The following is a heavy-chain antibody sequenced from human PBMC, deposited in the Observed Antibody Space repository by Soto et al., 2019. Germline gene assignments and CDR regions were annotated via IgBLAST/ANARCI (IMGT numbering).Heavy chain of an antibody. D-gene: IGHD6-19*01. J-gene: IGHJ5*02. CDR3: SKGAGHGDQ. CDR2: ISGGGDST. CDR1: GFTFSTNS. Sequence: EVQLLESWGGLVQPGGSLRLSCAASGFTFSTNSMTWVRQAPGKGLEWVCGISGGGDSTHYAVSVTGRFTITRDNTKNIVYLSVNSVTADDTSVYLCSKGAGHGDQWGQGTLVTVSS. V-gene: IGHV3-23*01.